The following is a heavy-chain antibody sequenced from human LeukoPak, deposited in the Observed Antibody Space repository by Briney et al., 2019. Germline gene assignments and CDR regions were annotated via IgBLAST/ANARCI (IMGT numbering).Heavy chain of an antibody. Sequence: SETLSLTCTVSGGSISHYYWSWIRQPPGKGLEWIGRIYTSGSTNYNPSLKSRVTMSVDTSKNQFSLKLSSVTAADTAVYYCARHRGYCSSTSCYFYWFDPWGQGTLVTVSS. J-gene: IGHJ5*02. CDR2: IYTSGST. CDR1: GGSISHYY. D-gene: IGHD2-2*01. V-gene: IGHV4-4*07. CDR3: ARHRGYCSSTSCYFYWFDP.